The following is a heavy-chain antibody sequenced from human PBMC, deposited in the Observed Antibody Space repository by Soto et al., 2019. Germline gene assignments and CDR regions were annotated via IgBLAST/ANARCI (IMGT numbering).Heavy chain of an antibody. J-gene: IGHJ6*02. CDR1: GGTFSSYA. Sequence: QVQLVQSGAEVKKPGSSVKVSCKASGGTFSSYAISWVRQAPGQGLEWMGVIIPIFGTANYAQKFQGRVTITADKSTSTADMELSSLRSEDTAVYYCSFSDAPYYYYYGMDVCGQGTTVTVSS. V-gene: IGHV1-69*06. D-gene: IGHD3-3*01. CDR3: SFSDAPYYYYYGMDV. CDR2: IIPIFGTA.